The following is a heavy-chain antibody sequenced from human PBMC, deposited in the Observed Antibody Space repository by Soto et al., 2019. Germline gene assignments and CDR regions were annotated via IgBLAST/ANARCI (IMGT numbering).Heavy chain of an antibody. Sequence: EVQLLESGGGLVQHGGSLRLSCAASGFIVSRYAMTWVRQAPGKGLEWVSAITGGGFSTYYTDSVKGRFTISRDNSKNTLYLQMNRLRAEDTAVYFCAKGGVRAVQMDVWGQGTTVTVSS. D-gene: IGHD3-10*01. J-gene: IGHJ6*02. CDR3: AKGGVRAVQMDV. V-gene: IGHV3-23*01. CDR2: ITGGGFST. CDR1: GFIVSRYA.